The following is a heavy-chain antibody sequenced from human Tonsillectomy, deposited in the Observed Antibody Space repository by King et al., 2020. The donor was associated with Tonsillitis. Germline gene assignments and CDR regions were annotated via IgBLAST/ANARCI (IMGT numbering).Heavy chain of an antibody. Sequence: VQLVESGAEVKKPGASVKVSCKASGYTFTSYDINWVRQATGQGLEWMGWMNPNSGNTGYAQKFQGRVTMTRNTSISTAYMELSSLRSEETAVYYCARGKRCSSTSCYTAPYYYMDVWGKGTTVTVSS. CDR3: ARGKRCSSTSCYTAPYYYMDV. D-gene: IGHD2-2*02. J-gene: IGHJ6*03. CDR1: GYTFTSYD. CDR2: MNPNSGNT. V-gene: IGHV1-8*01.